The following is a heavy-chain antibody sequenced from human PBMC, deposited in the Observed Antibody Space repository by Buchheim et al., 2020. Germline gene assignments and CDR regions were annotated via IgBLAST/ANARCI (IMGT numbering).Heavy chain of an antibody. CDR2: IYYSGST. Sequence: QLQLQESGPGLVKPSETLSLTCTVSGGSISSSSYYWGWIRQPPGKGLEWIGSIYYSGSTYYNPSLKSRVTISVDTSNNQFSLKLSSVTAADTAVYYCARDSSGYLSWFDPWGQGTL. J-gene: IGHJ5*02. D-gene: IGHD3-22*01. CDR1: GGSISSSSYY. V-gene: IGHV4-39*01. CDR3: ARDSSGYLSWFDP.